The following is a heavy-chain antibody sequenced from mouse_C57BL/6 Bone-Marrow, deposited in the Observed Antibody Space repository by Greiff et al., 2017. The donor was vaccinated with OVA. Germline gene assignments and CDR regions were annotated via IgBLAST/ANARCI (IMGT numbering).Heavy chain of an antibody. D-gene: IGHD2-5*01. CDR3: ARSNHYAMDY. V-gene: IGHV1-19*01. Sequence: EVQLQESGPVLVKPGASVKMSCKASGYTFTDYYMNWVKQSHGKSLEWIGVINPYNGGTSYNQKFKGKATLTVDKSSSTAYMELNSLTSEDSAVYYCARSNHYAMDYWGQGTSVTVSS. CDR2: INPYNGGT. CDR1: GYTFTDYY. J-gene: IGHJ4*01.